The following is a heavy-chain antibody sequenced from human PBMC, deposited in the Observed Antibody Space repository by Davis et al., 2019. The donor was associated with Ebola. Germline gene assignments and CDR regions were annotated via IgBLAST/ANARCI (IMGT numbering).Heavy chain of an antibody. CDR2: ISYDGSNK. Sequence: GGSLRLSCAASGFTFSSHAMHWVRQAPGKGLEWMAVISYDGSNKYYADSVKGRFTISRDNSKNTLYLQMNSLRAEDTAVYYCARGTTMIVVVTLDYWGQGTLVTVSS. J-gene: IGHJ4*02. CDR3: ARGTTMIVVVTLDY. D-gene: IGHD3-22*01. V-gene: IGHV3-30*04. CDR1: GFTFSSHA.